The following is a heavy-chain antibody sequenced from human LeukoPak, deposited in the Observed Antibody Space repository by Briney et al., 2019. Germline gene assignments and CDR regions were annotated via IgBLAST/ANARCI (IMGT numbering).Heavy chain of an antibody. V-gene: IGHV3-23*01. D-gene: IGHD2-2*02. J-gene: IGHJ4*02. CDR2: ISGSGGST. CDR1: GFTFSSYA. Sequence: PGGSLRLSCAASGFTFSSYAMSWVRQAPGKGLEWVSAISGSGGSTYYADSVKGRFTISRDNSKNTLYLQMNSLRAEDTAVYYCAKGDCSSTSCYTGDYWGQGTLVTVSS. CDR3: AKGDCSSTSCYTGDY.